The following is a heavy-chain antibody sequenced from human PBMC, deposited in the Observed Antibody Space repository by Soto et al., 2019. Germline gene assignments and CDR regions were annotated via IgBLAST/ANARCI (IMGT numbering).Heavy chain of an antibody. CDR2: INQDGSER. CDR3: VCGGNFFVY. V-gene: IGHV3-7*01. D-gene: IGHD3-16*01. J-gene: IGHJ4*02. Sequence: EVQLVESGGGLVKPGGSLRLPCAASGFTFSTYWMTWVRQPPGKGLEWVASINQDGSERYYVDSVRGRFTISSDNAKNSLYLQMNCLRAEGTAVYYCVCGGNFFVYWGQGTLVTVS. CDR1: GFTFSTYW.